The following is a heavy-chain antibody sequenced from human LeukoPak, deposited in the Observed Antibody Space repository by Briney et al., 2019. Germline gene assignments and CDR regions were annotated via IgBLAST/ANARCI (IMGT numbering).Heavy chain of an antibody. Sequence: GGSLRLSCAASGFTFSSYAMSWVGQAPGKGLDWVSAISYSGGSTYYVDSVKGRFTISRDNSKNTLYLQMNSLRAEDTAVYYCAKAPGSYSSSWWIFDYWGQGTLVTVSS. V-gene: IGHV3-23*01. CDR2: ISYSGGST. D-gene: IGHD6-13*01. CDR1: GFTFSSYA. CDR3: AKAPGSYSSSWWIFDY. J-gene: IGHJ4*02.